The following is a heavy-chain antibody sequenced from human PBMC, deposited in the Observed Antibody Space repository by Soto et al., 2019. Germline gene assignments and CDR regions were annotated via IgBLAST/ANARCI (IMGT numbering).Heavy chain of an antibody. D-gene: IGHD2-2*02. Sequence: GASVKVSCKASGYTFTSYGISWVRQAPGQGLEWMGWISAYNGNTNYAQKLQGRVTMTTDTSTSTAYMELRSLRSDDTAVYYCAREDCSSTCCYTDQDYWGQGTMVTFSS. CDR2: ISAYNGNT. V-gene: IGHV1-18*01. CDR1: GYTFTSYG. J-gene: IGHJ4*02. CDR3: AREDCSSTCCYTDQDY.